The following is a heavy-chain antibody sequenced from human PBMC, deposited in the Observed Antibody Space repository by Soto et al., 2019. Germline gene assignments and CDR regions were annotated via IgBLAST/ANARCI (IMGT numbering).Heavy chain of an antibody. D-gene: IGHD6-19*01. V-gene: IGHV1-18*04. CDR3: ARKPLAVGGLSYYGMDV. Sequence: GASVKVSCKASGYNFTNYDVNWLRQAPGQGLEWMGWINSYSGNTDYAQKFQGRVSLTTDTSTTTAYMELRSLRSDDTAVYYCARKPLAVGGLSYYGMDVWGQGTTVTVSS. J-gene: IGHJ6*02. CDR1: GYNFTNYD. CDR2: INSYSGNT.